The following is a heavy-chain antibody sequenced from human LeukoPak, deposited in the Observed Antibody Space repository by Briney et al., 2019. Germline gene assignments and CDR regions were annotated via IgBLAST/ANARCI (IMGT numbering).Heavy chain of an antibody. Sequence: SETLSLTCTVSGGSISSGDYYWSWIRQPPGKGLEWIGSIYYSGSTYYNPSLKSRVTISVDTSKNQFSLKLSSVTAADTAVYYCARGGSCSSTSCYTWDYYYYYMDVWGKGTTVTVSS. D-gene: IGHD2-2*02. CDR3: ARGGSCSSTSCYTWDYYYYYMDV. J-gene: IGHJ6*03. V-gene: IGHV4-39*01. CDR1: GGSISSGDYY. CDR2: IYYSGST.